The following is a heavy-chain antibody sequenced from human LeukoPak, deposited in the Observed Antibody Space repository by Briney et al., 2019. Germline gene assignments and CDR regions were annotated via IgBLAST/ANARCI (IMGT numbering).Heavy chain of an antibody. CDR2: INTANDDT. J-gene: IGHJ4*02. CDR3: AREAGTGYSPFFNY. CDR1: GYTFTNYA. V-gene: IGHV1-3*03. D-gene: IGHD3-9*01. Sequence: ALVKVSCKASGYTFTNYALHWVRQAPGQRLEWMGWINTANDDTKYSPEFQGRVTITTDTSASTAYMELSSLRSEDMAVYYCAREAGTGYSPFFNYWGQGTLVAVSS.